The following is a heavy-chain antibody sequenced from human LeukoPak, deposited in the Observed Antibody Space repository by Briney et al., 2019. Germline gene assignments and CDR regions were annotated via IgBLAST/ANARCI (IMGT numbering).Heavy chain of an antibody. CDR2: INHSGST. CDR1: GETFSGYY. D-gene: IGHD6-6*01. CDR3: ARGRFRIAARPMYNWFDP. Sequence: SETLSLTCVVHGETFSGYYWSWIRQPPGKGLEWIGEINHSGSTNYNPSLKSRVTMSVDTSKNQFSLKLSSVTAADTAVYCCARGRFRIAARPMYNWFDPWGQGTLVTVSS. J-gene: IGHJ5*02. V-gene: IGHV4-34*01.